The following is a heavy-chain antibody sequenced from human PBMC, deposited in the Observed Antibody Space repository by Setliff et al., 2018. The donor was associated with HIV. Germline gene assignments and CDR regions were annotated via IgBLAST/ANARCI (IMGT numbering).Heavy chain of an antibody. J-gene: IGHJ3*01. CDR2: VIPSFATA. D-gene: IGHD1-1*01. CDR3: ANPHDGGAFDV. V-gene: IGHV1-69*13. Sequence: SVKVSCKASGGTFKNLAISWVRQAPGQGLEWMGGVIPSFATANCAQKFQGRITITADELTSTVYMDLNSLKSEDSAVYYCANPHDGGAFDVWGQGTAVTVSS. CDR1: GGTFKNLA.